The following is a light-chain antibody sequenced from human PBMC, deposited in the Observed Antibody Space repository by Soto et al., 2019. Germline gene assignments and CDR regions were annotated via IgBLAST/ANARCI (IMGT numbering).Light chain of an antibody. CDR2: SSS. CDR1: QDIGND. V-gene: IGKV1-6*02. CDR3: LQVFNFPRA. Sequence: AIQMTQSPSSLSASVGDTVTITCRASQDIGNDLGWYQQKPGKAPKLLIYSSSSLQSGVSSRFSDSGSGREFALTISSLQPEDFATYYCLQVFNFPRAFGQGTKVDIK. J-gene: IGKJ1*01.